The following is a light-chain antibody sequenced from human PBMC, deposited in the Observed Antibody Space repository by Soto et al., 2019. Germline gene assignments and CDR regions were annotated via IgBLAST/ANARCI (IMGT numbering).Light chain of an antibody. CDR3: QQYNNWPPWT. J-gene: IGKJ1*01. CDR2: GTS. Sequence: VLSQSPGRLSLSPGERATLSCRASQSVPSTYFAWYQQKSGQPPRLLISGTSNRATGIPDRFSGSGSGTEFTLTISSLQSEDFAVYYCQQYNNWPPWTFGQGTKVDNK. CDR1: QSVPSTY. V-gene: IGKV3D-15*01.